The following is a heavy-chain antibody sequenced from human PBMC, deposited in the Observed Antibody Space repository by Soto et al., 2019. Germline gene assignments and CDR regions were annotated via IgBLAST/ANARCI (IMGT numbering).Heavy chain of an antibody. CDR3: ATTLYGSGSYYNSYPPLF. J-gene: IGHJ4*02. CDR2: VSSHGGST. CDR1: GFTFSRYA. Sequence: GASQRLSYSASGFTFSRYARHWVRQTPGKGLEYVSTVSSHGGSTYYADSVKGRFTISRDNSKNTLYLQMNSLRTEDTAVYYCATTLYGSGSYYNSYPPLFWGQGTLVTVSS. V-gene: IGHV3-64*04. D-gene: IGHD3-10*01.